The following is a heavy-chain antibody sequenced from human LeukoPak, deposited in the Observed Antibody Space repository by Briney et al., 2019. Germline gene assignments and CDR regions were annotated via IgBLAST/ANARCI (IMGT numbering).Heavy chain of an antibody. CDR1: GASITNYY. D-gene: IGHD3-3*01. V-gene: IGHV4-59*01. Sequence: SETLSLTCSLPGASITNYYWSWIRQPPGKGLEWLGFVSYSGNSNNNPSLKSRVSLSVDPSRNRFSLKLTSVTAADTAVYYCARGGGAPGVFGVTSVPYFYYYMDVWGKGTTVIVSS. J-gene: IGHJ6*03. CDR3: ARGGGAPGVFGVTSVPYFYYYMDV. CDR2: VSYSGNS.